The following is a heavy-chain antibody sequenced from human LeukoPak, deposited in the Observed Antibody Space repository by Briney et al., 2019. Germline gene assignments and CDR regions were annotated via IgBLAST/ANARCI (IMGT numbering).Heavy chain of an antibody. V-gene: IGHV4-61*02. Sequence: SQTLSLTCTVSGGSISSGSYCWYWIRQPTGKGLEWIGRIYTRGTINYNPSLKSRVTMSVDTSKNQFSLNLSSVTAADTAVYYCARAVAATEYFQHWGQGTLVIVSS. CDR2: IYTRGTI. D-gene: IGHD2-15*01. CDR3: ARAVAATEYFQH. CDR1: GGSISSGSYC. J-gene: IGHJ1*01.